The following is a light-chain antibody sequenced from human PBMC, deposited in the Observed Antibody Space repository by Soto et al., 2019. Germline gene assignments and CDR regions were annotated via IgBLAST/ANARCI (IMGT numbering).Light chain of an antibody. Sequence: QSALTQPASVSGSPGQSITISCTGTSSDVGGYNYVSWYQQHPGKAPKLMIYDVSNRPSGVSNRFSGSKSGNTASLTISGFLVEDEDDYYYSSYTSSSTFYVFGTGTKLTVL. CDR1: SSDVGGYNY. CDR2: DVS. CDR3: SSYTSSSTFYV. J-gene: IGLJ1*01. V-gene: IGLV2-14*01.